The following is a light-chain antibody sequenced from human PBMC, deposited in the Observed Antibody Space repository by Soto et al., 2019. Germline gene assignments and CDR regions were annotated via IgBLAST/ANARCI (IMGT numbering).Light chain of an antibody. CDR2: GAS. V-gene: IGKV3-15*01. J-gene: IGKJ5*01. CDR3: QQYVISVT. Sequence: EIVRTQSPATLSVSPGEGATLSCRASQSVSSNLAWYQQKPGQAPRLLIYGASTRATGIPARFSGSGSGTDFTLTISRLEPQDSAMYYCQQYVISVTFGQGTRLEIK. CDR1: QSVSSN.